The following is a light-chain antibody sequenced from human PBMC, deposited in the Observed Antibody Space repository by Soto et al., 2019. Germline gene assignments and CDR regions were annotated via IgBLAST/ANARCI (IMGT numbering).Light chain of an antibody. Sequence: QSALTQPASVSGSPGQSITISCTGTSSDFGTYNFVSWYQQHPGTVPKLIIFDVSNRPSGVSHRFSGSKSGNTASLTISGLQAEDEADYYCSSYTSSSTLVVFGGGTKLTVL. CDR1: SSDFGTYNF. J-gene: IGLJ3*02. CDR2: DVS. CDR3: SSYTSSSTLVV. V-gene: IGLV2-14*03.